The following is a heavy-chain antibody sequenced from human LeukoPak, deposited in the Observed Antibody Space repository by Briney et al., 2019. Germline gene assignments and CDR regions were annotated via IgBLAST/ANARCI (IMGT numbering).Heavy chain of an antibody. CDR3: ARDMYLAGWYYYMDV. CDR2: INPKNAAT. J-gene: IGHJ6*03. Sequence: GASVKVSCKASGYTFTGHYLHWVRQVPGQGLEWMGWINPKNAATNYAQKFQGRVTMTRDRSISTVYMELRSLRSDDTAVYYCARDMYLAGWYYYMDVWGKGTTVTISS. CDR1: GYTFTGHY. D-gene: IGHD6-19*01. V-gene: IGHV1-2*02.